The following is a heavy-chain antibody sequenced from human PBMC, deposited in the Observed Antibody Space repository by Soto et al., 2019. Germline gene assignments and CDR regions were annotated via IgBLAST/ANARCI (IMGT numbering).Heavy chain of an antibody. D-gene: IGHD5-12*01. CDR2: TYFRSKWYN. CDR3: EKGPNLGPKTGYAFDP. Sequence: SQTLSLTCAISGDSVSSNTASWNWIRQSPSRGLEWLGRTYFRSKWYNDYAVSVKSRIIINPDTSNNQFSLQLNSVTPEETAVYFCEKGPNLGPKTGYAFDPWGQGIMVTVSS. J-gene: IGHJ5*02. CDR1: GDSVSSNTAS. V-gene: IGHV6-1*01.